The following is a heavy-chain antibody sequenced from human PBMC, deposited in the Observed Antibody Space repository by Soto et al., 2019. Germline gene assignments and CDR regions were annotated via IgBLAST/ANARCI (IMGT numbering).Heavy chain of an antibody. Sequence: SETLSLTCTVSGGSISSYYWSWIRQPPGKGLEWIGYIYYSGSTNYNPSLKSRVTISVDTSKNQFSLKLSSVTAADTAVYYCAGGRLLAGAFDIWGQGTMVTVSS. V-gene: IGHV4-59*01. CDR2: IYYSGST. CDR3: AGGRLLAGAFDI. CDR1: GGSISSYY. D-gene: IGHD3-3*01. J-gene: IGHJ3*02.